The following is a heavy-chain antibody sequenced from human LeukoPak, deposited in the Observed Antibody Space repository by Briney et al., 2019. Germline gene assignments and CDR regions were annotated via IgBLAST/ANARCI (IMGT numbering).Heavy chain of an antibody. D-gene: IGHD3-10*01. J-gene: IGHJ4*02. CDR3: ARGRGAGLLWFGELSH. V-gene: IGHV4-4*07. CDR2: IYTSGST. Sequence: PSETLSLTCTVSGGSISSYYWSWIRQPAGKGLEWIGRIYTSGSTNYNPSLKSRATMSVDTSKNQFSLKLSSVTAADTAVYYCARGRGAGLLWFGELSHWGQGTLVTVSS. CDR1: GGSISSYY.